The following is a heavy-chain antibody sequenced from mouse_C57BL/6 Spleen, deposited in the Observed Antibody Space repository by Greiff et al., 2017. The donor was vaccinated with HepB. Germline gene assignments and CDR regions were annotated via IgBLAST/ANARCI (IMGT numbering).Heavy chain of an antibody. J-gene: IGHJ1*03. Sequence: EVQLQQSGTVLARPGASVKMSCKTSGYTFTSYWMHWVKQRPGQGLEWIGAIYPGNSDTSYNQKFKGKAKLTAVTSASTAYMELSSLTNEDSAVYYCTRSAYGNYWYFDVWGTGTTVTVSS. CDR1: GYTFTSYW. CDR2: IYPGNSDT. CDR3: TRSAYGNYWYFDV. D-gene: IGHD2-1*01. V-gene: IGHV1-5*01.